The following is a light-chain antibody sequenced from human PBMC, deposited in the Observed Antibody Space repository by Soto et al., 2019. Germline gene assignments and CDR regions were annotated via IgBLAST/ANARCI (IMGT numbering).Light chain of an antibody. CDR3: DEYDSLPRS. Sequence: DIQMTQSPSSLSASVGDRVTITCQASQDINNYLNWYQQKPGKAPRLLIYDASNLETGVPSRFIGRGSATDFTFTIGSLQTNDVEACYWDEYDSLPRSFGGGPVVVIK. CDR1: QDINNY. CDR2: DAS. J-gene: IGKJ4*01. V-gene: IGKV1-33*01.